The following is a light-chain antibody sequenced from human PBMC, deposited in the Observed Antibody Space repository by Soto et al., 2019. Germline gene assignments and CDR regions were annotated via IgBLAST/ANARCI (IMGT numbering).Light chain of an antibody. Sequence: QSALTQPASVSGSPGQSITISCTGTSSDVGGYNYVSWYQQHPGKAPKLMIYEVSNRPSGVSNRFSASKSGNTASLTISGLRAEDEADYYCGSYKSSCSDYVFGTGTKLTVL. J-gene: IGLJ1*01. CDR2: EVS. V-gene: IGLV2-14*01. CDR1: SSDVGGYNY. CDR3: GSYKSSCSDYV.